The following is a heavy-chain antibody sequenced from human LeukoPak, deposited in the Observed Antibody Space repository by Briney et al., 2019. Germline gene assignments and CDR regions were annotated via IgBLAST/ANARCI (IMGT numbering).Heavy chain of an antibody. CDR2: IYYSGST. CDR3: ARQKARYYFDY. J-gene: IGHJ4*02. V-gene: IGHV4-59*08. Sequence: SETLSLTCTVSGGSISSYYWSWIRQPPGKGLEWIGYIYYSGSTNYNPSLKSRLTISVDTSKNQFSLKLSSVTAADSPVYHCARQKARYYFDYWGQGTLVTVSS. CDR1: GGSISSYY.